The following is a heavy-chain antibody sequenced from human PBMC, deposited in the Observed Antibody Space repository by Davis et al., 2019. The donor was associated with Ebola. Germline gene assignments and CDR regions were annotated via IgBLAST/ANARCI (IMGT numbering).Heavy chain of an antibody. V-gene: IGHV6-1*01. D-gene: IGHD3-3*01. CDR1: GDSVSSNSAA. J-gene: IGHJ4*02. CDR2: TYYRSKWYN. CDR3: ARVQTYYDFWSGSVQLNTYYFDY. Sequence: HSQTLSLTCAISGDSVSSNSAAWNWIRQSPSRGLEWLGRTYYRSKWYNDYAVSVKSRITINPDTSKNQFSLQLNSVTPEDTAVYYCARVQTYYDFWSGSVQLNTYYFDYWGQGTLVTVSS.